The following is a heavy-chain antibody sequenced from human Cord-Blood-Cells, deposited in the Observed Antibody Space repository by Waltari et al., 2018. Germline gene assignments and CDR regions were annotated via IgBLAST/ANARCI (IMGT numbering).Heavy chain of an antibody. Sequence: QVQLQESGPGLVKPSGTLSLTCAVSGGSISSSNWWSWVRQPPGKGLEWIGEIYHRGGTNYNPSRKSRVTISVDKSKNQFSLKLSSGTAADTAVYYCARGAGGKGDWYFDLWGRGTLVTVSS. V-gene: IGHV4-4*02. CDR1: GGSISSSNW. CDR3: ARGAGGKGDWYFDL. CDR2: IYHRGGT. J-gene: IGHJ2*01. D-gene: IGHD3-16*01.